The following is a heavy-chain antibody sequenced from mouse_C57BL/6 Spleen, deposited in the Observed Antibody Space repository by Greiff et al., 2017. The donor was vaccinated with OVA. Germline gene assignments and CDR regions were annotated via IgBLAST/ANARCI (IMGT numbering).Heavy chain of an antibody. V-gene: IGHV1-64*01. Sequence: VQLQQPGAELVKPGASVKLSCKASGYTFTSYWMHWVKQRPGQGLEWIGMIHPNSGSTNYNEKFKSKATLTVDKSSSTAYMQLSSLTSEDSAVYYCARGGGLRRLMDYWGQGTSVTVSS. CDR2: IHPNSGST. CDR3: ARGGGLRRLMDY. CDR1: GYTFTSYW. J-gene: IGHJ4*01. D-gene: IGHD1-1*01.